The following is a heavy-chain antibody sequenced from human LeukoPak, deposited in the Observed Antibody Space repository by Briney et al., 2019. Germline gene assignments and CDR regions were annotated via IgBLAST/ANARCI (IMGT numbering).Heavy chain of an antibody. J-gene: IGHJ5*02. CDR1: GYTFTSYY. Sequence: ASVKVSCKASGYTFTSYYMHWVRQAPGQGLEWMGIINPSGGSTSYAQKSQGRVTMTTDMSTRTDYLELSSLRSEDTAVYYCARDNSVEDTAWWFDPWGQGTLVTVSS. D-gene: IGHD4-23*01. V-gene: IGHV1-46*01. CDR2: INPSGGST. CDR3: ARDNSVEDTAWWFDP.